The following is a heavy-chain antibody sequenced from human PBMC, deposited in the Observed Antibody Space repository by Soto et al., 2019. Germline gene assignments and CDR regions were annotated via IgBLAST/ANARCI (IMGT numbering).Heavy chain of an antibody. CDR2: ISYDGSNK. D-gene: IGHD6-6*01. Sequence: RRLSCAASGFTFSSYAMHWVRQAPGKGLEWVAVISYDGSNKYYADSVKGRFTISRDNSKNTLYLQMNSLRAEDTAVYYCARDLGSSSIFDYWGQGTLVTVSS. J-gene: IGHJ4*02. V-gene: IGHV3-30-3*01. CDR3: ARDLGSSSIFDY. CDR1: GFTFSSYA.